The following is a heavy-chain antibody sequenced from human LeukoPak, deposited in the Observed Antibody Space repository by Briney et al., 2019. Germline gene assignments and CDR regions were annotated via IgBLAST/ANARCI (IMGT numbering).Heavy chain of an antibody. V-gene: IGHV4-59*01. J-gene: IGHJ2*01. Sequence: SETLSLTCTVSDGSISSFYWSWIRQPPGKVLEFIGFLHHSGNTNHNPSFNSRVTISGDTSKNQFSLKLSSATAADTAVYYCARLLRTGMTGYYFDLWGRGTLVTVSS. CDR3: ARLLRTGMTGYYFDL. CDR1: DGSISSFY. D-gene: IGHD3-9*01. CDR2: LHHSGNT.